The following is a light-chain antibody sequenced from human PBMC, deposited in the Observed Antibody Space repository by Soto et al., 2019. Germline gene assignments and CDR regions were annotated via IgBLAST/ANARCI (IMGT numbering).Light chain of an antibody. CDR1: QSVSSN. J-gene: IGKJ1*01. CDR3: QQYNNWRPWT. CDR2: GAS. V-gene: IGKV3-15*01. Sequence: EIVMTQSPATLSVSPGERATLSCRASQSVSSNLAWYQQKPGQAPRLLIYGASTRATGIPARFSGSGSGTEFTLTISSLQSEDFVVYYCQQYNNWRPWTFGQGTKVEIK.